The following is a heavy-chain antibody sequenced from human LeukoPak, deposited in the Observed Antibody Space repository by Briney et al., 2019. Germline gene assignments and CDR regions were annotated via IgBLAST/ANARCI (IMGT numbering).Heavy chain of an antibody. J-gene: IGHJ4*02. CDR1: GGSISSGSYY. D-gene: IGHD3-22*01. CDR3: ARDDDYYDSSGYYS. Sequence: SETLSLTCTVSGGSISSGSYYWSWIRQPAGKGLEWIGRIYTSGSTNYNPSLKSRVTISADTSKNQFSLKLSSVTAADTAVYYYARDDDYYDSSGYYSWGQGTLVTVSS. CDR2: IYTSGST. V-gene: IGHV4-61*02.